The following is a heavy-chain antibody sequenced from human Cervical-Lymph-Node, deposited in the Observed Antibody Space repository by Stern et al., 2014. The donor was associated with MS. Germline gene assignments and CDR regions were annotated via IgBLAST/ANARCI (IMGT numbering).Heavy chain of an antibody. V-gene: IGHV3-23*04. J-gene: IGHJ4*02. CDR2: ISGTSAGT. Sequence: EMQLVESGGNLVQPGGSLRLSCAASGFTFSSFAMTWVRQAPGKGLEWVAAISGTSAGTHYADSVKGRITISRDNFRTTLFLQMNSLRAEDTAVYYCAKLGISIDVITPHHFDNWGQGTLVTVSS. CDR3: AKLGISIDVITPHHFDN. D-gene: IGHD3-16*01. CDR1: GFTFSSFA.